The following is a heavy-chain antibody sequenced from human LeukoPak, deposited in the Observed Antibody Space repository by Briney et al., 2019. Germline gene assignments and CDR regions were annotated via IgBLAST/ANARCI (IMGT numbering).Heavy chain of an antibody. J-gene: IGHJ6*03. CDR2: ISAYNGNT. CDR1: GYTSTSYG. D-gene: IGHD3-22*01. V-gene: IGHV1-18*01. Sequence: ASVKVSCKASGYTSTSYGISWVRQAPGQGLEWMGWISAYNGNTNYVQKLQGRVTMTTDTSTSTAYMELRSLRSDDTAVYYCARSPSGFYYMDVWGKGTTVIVSS. CDR3: ARSPSGFYYMDV.